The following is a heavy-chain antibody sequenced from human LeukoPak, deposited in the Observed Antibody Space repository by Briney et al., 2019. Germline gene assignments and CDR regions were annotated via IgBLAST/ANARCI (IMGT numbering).Heavy chain of an antibody. CDR3: ARAKTTVTTRDWDP. CDR1: GFTFSSYA. CDR2: ISGSGGST. D-gene: IGHD4-4*01. Sequence: GGSLRLACAASGFTFSSYAMGWVRQAPGKGLEWVAAISGSGGSTYYADSVKGRFTISRDNSKNTLYLQMNSLRAEDTAVYYCARAKTTVTTRDWDPWGQGTLVTVSS. J-gene: IGHJ5*02. V-gene: IGHV3-23*01.